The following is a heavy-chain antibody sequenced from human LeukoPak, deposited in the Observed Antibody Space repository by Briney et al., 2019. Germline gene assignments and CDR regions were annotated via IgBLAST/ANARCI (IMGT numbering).Heavy chain of an antibody. CDR1: GYTLTELS. Sequence: GASVKVSCKVSGYTLTELSMHWVRQAPGKGLEWVSSITSSSNYIYYADSVKGRFTISRDNAKNSLYLQMNSLRAEDTAVYYCARVLAHTRIAAAGTDYWGQGTLVTVSS. CDR3: ARVLAHTRIAAAGTDY. CDR2: ITSSSNYI. V-gene: IGHV3-21*01. D-gene: IGHD6-13*01. J-gene: IGHJ4*02.